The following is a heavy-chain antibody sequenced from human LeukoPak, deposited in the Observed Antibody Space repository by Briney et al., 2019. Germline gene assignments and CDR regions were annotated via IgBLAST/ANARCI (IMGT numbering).Heavy chain of an antibody. D-gene: IGHD2-8*01. V-gene: IGHV4-39*07. Sequence: PSETLSLTCTVSGGSISSSSYYWGWIRQPPGKGLEWIGSIYYSGSTNYNPSLKSRVTISVDTSKNQFSLKLSSVTAADTAVYYCARDGVGNWFDPWGQGTLVTVSS. CDR3: ARDGVGNWFDP. CDR1: GGSISSSSYY. J-gene: IGHJ5*02. CDR2: IYYSGST.